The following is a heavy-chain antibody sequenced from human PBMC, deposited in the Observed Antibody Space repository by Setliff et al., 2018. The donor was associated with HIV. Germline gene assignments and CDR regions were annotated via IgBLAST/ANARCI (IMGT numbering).Heavy chain of an antibody. CDR3: ATDYSGYDYLDY. CDR1: GYTFTDYY. J-gene: IGHJ4*02. CDR2: VDPEDGET. D-gene: IGHD5-12*01. Sequence: ASVKVSCKASGYTFTDYYMHWVQQAPGKGLEWMGRVDPEDGETIYAEKFQGRVTITADTSTDTAYMELSSLRSEDTAVYYCATDYSGYDYLDYWGQGTLVTVSS. V-gene: IGHV1-69-2*01.